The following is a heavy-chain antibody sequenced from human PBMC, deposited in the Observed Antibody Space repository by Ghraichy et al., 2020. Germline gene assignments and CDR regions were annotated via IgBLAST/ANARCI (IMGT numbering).Heavy chain of an antibody. J-gene: IGHJ4*02. D-gene: IGHD3-22*01. CDR2: IYYSGST. V-gene: IGHV4-31*03. CDR3: ARATVIVVVSKQVTPWNYFDY. Sequence: SETLSLTCTVSGGSISSGGYYWSWIRQHPGKGLEWIGYIYYSGSTYYNPSLKSRVTISVDTSKNQFSLKLSSVTAADTAVYYCARATVIVVVSKQVTPWNYFDYWGQGTLVTVSS. CDR1: GGSISSGGYY.